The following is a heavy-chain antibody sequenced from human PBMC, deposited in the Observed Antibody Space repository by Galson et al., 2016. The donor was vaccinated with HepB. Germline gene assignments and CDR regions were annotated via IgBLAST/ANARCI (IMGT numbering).Heavy chain of an antibody. Sequence: SLRLSCAGSGFLFRSYGMHWVRQAPGKGLEWVAADSMDGRRKFYSDSVKGRFTISRDNSNNMLFLHMDSLRPDDTAVYYCAKRHEYCPPVGCSVDYWGQGTLVSVSS. CDR2: DSMDGRRK. J-gene: IGHJ4*02. V-gene: IGHV3-30*18. D-gene: IGHD2/OR15-2a*01. CDR1: GFLFRSYG. CDR3: AKRHEYCPPVGCSVDY.